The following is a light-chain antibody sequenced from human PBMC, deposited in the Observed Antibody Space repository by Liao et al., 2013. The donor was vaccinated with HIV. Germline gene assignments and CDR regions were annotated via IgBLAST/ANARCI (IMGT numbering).Light chain of an antibody. Sequence: SYDLTQPSSVSVSPGQTASITCSGDKLGDKYASWYQQKPGQSPVLVIYEDTKRPSGIPGRFSGSNSGNTATLTISGTQAMDEADYYCQAWDSSTAYVFGTGTKVTVL. CDR1: KLGDKY. J-gene: IGLJ1*01. CDR3: QAWDSSTAYV. V-gene: IGLV3-1*01. CDR2: EDT.